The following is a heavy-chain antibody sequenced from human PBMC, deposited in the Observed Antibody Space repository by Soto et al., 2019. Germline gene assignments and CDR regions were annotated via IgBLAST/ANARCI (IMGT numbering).Heavy chain of an antibody. CDR3: AAPRDEYGSGVSWFTYGMDI. CDR2: LEGAVGST. CDR1: GFTFSDFA. V-gene: IGHV3-23*01. D-gene: IGHD3-10*01. J-gene: IGHJ6*02. Sequence: PGGSLRLSCLASGFTFSDFAMTWVRHVPGRGLDWVASLEGAVGSTYYAESVRGRFSISRDNSQNTLFLPLKRLKVDDTAIYYCAAPRDEYGSGVSWFTYGMDIWGQGTTVTVSS.